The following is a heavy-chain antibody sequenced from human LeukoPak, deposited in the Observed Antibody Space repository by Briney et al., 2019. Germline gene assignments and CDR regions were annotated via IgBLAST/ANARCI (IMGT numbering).Heavy chain of an antibody. V-gene: IGHV3-30*02. CDR1: GFTFSSYG. D-gene: IGHD6-19*01. Sequence: GGSLRLSCAASGFTFSSYGMHWVRQAPGKGLEWVAFIRYDGSNKYYADSVKGRFTISRDNSKNTLYLQMNSLRAEDTAVYYCAKDTHSSGWYYYYYGMDVWGQGTTVTVPS. CDR2: IRYDGSNK. CDR3: AKDTHSSGWYYYYYGMDV. J-gene: IGHJ6*02.